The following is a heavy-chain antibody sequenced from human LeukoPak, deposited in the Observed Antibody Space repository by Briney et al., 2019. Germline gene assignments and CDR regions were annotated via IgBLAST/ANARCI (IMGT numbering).Heavy chain of an antibody. CDR3: ARDYGDYSNDY. CDR2: IWYDGSNK. D-gene: IGHD4-17*01. Sequence: GGSLRLSCAASGFTFSSYGMHWVRQAPGKGLEWVAVIWYDGSNKYYADSVKGRFTISRDNSKNTLYLQMNSLRAEDTAVYYCARDYGDYSNDYWGQGTLVTVSS. J-gene: IGHJ4*02. V-gene: IGHV3-33*01. CDR1: GFTFSSYG.